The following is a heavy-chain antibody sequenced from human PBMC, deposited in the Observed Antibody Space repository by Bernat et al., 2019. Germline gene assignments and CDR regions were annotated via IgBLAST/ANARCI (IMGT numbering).Heavy chain of an antibody. CDR2: ISWNSGSI. Sequence: EVQLVESGGGLVQPGRSLRLSCEASGLSFDDYGMHWVRQAAGKGLEWVSSISWNSGSIGYEDSVQGRFTVSRDNAKNCLFLQMNSLRPGDSALYYCAKDKVGRPPDSSLDYWGRGTLVTVSS. V-gene: IGHV3-9*01. D-gene: IGHD2-2*01. J-gene: IGHJ4*02. CDR3: AKDKVGRPPDSSLDY. CDR1: GLSFDDYG.